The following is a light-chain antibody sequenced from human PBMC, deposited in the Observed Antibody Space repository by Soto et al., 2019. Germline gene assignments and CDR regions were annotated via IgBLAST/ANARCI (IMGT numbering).Light chain of an antibody. CDR2: AVS. V-gene: IGKV3-15*01. J-gene: IGKJ2*01. CDR3: QQYNNWPQT. Sequence: EIVMTQSPATLSVSPGERATLSCRASQSISSNLAWYQQKPGQAPRLLIYAVSTRATGIPARFSGSGSGTEFTLTISSLQSEDFAVYDCQQYNNWPQTFGQGTMLEIK. CDR1: QSISSN.